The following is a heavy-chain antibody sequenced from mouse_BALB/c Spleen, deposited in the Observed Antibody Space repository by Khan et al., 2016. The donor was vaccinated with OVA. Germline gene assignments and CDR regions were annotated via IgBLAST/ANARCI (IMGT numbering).Heavy chain of an antibody. D-gene: IGHD1-1*01. CDR2: VTYSGNT. J-gene: IGHJ4*01. Sequence: EVELVESGPSLVKPSQTLSLTCSVTGDSITSGFWNWIRKFPGNKFEYMGYVTYSGNTYYYPSHKSRISITRDTSKSQYYLQLNSVTTEDTATYFCARSYGSWAMDYWGQGTSVTVSS. V-gene: IGHV3-8*02. CDR3: ARSYGSWAMDY. CDR1: GDSITSGF.